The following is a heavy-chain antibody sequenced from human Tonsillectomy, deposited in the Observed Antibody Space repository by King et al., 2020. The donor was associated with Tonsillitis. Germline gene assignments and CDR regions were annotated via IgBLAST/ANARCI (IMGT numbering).Heavy chain of an antibody. CDR2: INPSGGST. D-gene: IGHD6-13*01. J-gene: IGHJ1*01. Sequence: QMVQSGAEVKKPGASVKGSCKASGYTFTSYYMHWVRQAPGQGREWMGIINPSGGSTSYAKKFQGRVTMTRDTSTSTVYMELSSLRSEDTAVYYCAQQLVGQYFQHWGQGTLVTVSS. CDR3: AQQLVGQYFQH. CDR1: GYTFTSYY. V-gene: IGHV1-46*01.